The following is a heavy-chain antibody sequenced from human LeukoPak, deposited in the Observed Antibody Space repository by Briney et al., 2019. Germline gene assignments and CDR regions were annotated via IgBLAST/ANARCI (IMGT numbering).Heavy chain of an antibody. J-gene: IGHJ4*02. CDR2: TNAAGSST. CDR3: AKDDRGNEAPFDY. Sequence: PGGSLRLSCAASGFTFSTYWMHWVRQAPGKGLVWVSRTNAAGSSTSYADSVKGRFTISRDNSKNTLHLQMNSLRAEDTAVYYCAKDDRGNEAPFDYWGQGTLVTVSS. CDR1: GFTFSTYW. V-gene: IGHV3-74*01.